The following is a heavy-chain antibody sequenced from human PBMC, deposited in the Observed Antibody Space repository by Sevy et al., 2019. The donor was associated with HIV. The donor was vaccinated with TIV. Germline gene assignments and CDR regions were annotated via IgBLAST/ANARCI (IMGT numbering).Heavy chain of an antibody. CDR1: GGSISSYY. D-gene: IGHD3-22*01. Sequence: SETLSLTCTVSGGSISSYYWSWIRQPPGKGLEWIGYIYYSGSTNYNPSLKSRVTISVDTSKNQFSLTLSSVTAADTAVYYCARATDSGGYYPTYWFDPWGQGTLVTVSS. CDR2: IYYSGST. J-gene: IGHJ5*02. V-gene: IGHV4-59*13. CDR3: ARATDSGGYYPTYWFDP.